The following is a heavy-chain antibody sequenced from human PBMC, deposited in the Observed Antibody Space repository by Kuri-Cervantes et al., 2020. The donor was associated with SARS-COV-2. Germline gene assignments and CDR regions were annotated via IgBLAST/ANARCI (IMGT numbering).Heavy chain of an antibody. CDR1: GFTFDDYA. J-gene: IGHJ4*02. V-gene: IGHV3-9*03. CDR2: ISWNSGSI. CDR3: ARDGTRLYVSSWYYFDY. Sequence: SLKISCAASGFTFDDYAMHWVRQAPGKGLEWVSGISWNSGSIGYADSVNGRFTISSDNAKNSLYLEMNSLRAEDMALYYCARDGTRLYVSSWYYFDYWGQGTLVTVSS. D-gene: IGHD6-13*01.